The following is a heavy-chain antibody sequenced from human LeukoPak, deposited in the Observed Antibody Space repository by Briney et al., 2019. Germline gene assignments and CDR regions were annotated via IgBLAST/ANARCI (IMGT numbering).Heavy chain of an antibody. Sequence: SGPTLVQPTPTLTLTCTFSGFSLPTGGVGVGWIRQPPGKALEWLAFIYWDDDKRYRPSLKSRLTISKDTSKNQVVLTMTDMDLVDTATYYCVHGRYGGNLAYWGQGTRVTVSS. CDR1: GFSLPTGGVG. CDR3: VHGRYGGNLAY. J-gene: IGHJ4*02. CDR2: IYWDDDK. D-gene: IGHD5-12*01. V-gene: IGHV2-5*02.